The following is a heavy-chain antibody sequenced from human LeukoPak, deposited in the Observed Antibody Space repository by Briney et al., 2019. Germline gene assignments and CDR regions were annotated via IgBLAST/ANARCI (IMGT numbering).Heavy chain of an antibody. V-gene: IGHV4-30-2*03. CDR3: ANRWRGFLDP. J-gene: IGHJ5*02. CDR1: GGSISSGGYS. CDR2: IYHSGST. D-gene: IGHD2-15*01. Sequence: SETLSLTCAVSGGSISSGGYSWSWIRQPPGKGLEWIGYIYHSGSTYYNPSLKSRVTIFVDTSKNQFSLKLRSVTAADTAVYYCANRWRGFLDPWGQGTLVTVSS.